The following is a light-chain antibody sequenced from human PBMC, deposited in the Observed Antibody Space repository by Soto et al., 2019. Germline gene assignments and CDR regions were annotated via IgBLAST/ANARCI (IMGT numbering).Light chain of an antibody. CDR3: SSYATGSTLVV. CDR1: SSDVGGYNY. V-gene: IGLV2-14*01. CDR2: EVS. J-gene: IGLJ2*01. Sequence: QLVLTQVASVSGSPGQSLTISCTGTSSDVGGYNYVSWYQHYPGKAPRLLIYEVSNRPSGVSNRFSGSKSGNTASLTISGLQAEDEANYYCSSYATGSTLVVFGGGTKLTVL.